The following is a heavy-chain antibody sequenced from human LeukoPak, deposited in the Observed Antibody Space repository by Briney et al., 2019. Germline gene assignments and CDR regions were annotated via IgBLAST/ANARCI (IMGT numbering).Heavy chain of an antibody. V-gene: IGHV3-30*04. D-gene: IGHD4/OR15-4a*01. CDR3: AGDGNYGERYYYYYGMDV. CDR2: ISYDGSNK. CDR1: GFTFSSYA. Sequence: GGSLRLSCAASGFTFSSYAMHWVRQAPGKGLEWVAVISYDGSNKYYADSVKGRFTISRDNAKNSLYLQMNSLRAEDTAVYYCAGDGNYGERYYYYYGMDVWGKGTTVTVSS. J-gene: IGHJ6*04.